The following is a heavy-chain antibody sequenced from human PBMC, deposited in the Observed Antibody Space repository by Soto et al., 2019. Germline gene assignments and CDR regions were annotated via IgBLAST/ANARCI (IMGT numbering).Heavy chain of an antibody. Sequence: ASVKVSCKASGYTFTSTGISWVRQAPGQGPEWMGWISGFNGKTNYAQKFQGRVTMTTDTSTTTAYMEVRSLTSDDTAVYYCARDLDGSGSYYTDFWGQGTLVT. J-gene: IGHJ4*02. CDR1: GYTFTSTG. D-gene: IGHD3-10*01. CDR2: ISGFNGKT. V-gene: IGHV1-18*01. CDR3: ARDLDGSGSYYTDF.